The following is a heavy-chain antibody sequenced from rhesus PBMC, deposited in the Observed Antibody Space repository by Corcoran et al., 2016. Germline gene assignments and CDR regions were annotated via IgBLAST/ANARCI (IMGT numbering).Heavy chain of an antibody. Sequence: QVQLVQSGAEVKKPGASVNLSCKASGYPFTTSNINWVRQVPGQVLGWIGGINPDNGKKSYAQKVQGRVTMTRDTSKSTAYMELGSRRSEDTAVYDCTKLAVAGRFDYWGQGVLVTVSS. CDR1: GYPFTTSN. V-gene: IGHV1S9*01. D-gene: IGHD6-37*01. CDR2: INPDNGKK. J-gene: IGHJ4*01. CDR3: TKLAVAGRFDY.